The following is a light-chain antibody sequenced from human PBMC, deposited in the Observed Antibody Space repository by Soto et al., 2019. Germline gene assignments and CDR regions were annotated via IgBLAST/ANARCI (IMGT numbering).Light chain of an antibody. CDR1: QTITTW. CDR2: DAS. Sequence: GDRVTITCRASQTITTWMAWYQQKPGKAPKLLVYDASTLQSGVATRFSGSGSGTEFTLIISGLQPEDSATYYCQQYPNTHNPCLFSQGTKVDI. CDR3: QQYPNTHNPCL. J-gene: IGKJ2*01. V-gene: IGKV1-5*01.